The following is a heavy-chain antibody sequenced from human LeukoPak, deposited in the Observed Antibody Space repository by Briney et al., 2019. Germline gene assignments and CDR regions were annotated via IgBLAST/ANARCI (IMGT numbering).Heavy chain of an antibody. J-gene: IGHJ5*02. D-gene: IGHD1-26*01. Sequence: PSETLSLTCTVSGGSISSSSYYWGWIRQPPGKGLEWIGSIYYSGSTYYNPSLKSRVTISVDTSKNQFSLKLSSVTSADTAVYYCARQGGSPDWFDPWGQGTLVTVSS. CDR1: GGSISSSSYY. V-gene: IGHV4-39*01. CDR2: IYYSGST. CDR3: ARQGGSPDWFDP.